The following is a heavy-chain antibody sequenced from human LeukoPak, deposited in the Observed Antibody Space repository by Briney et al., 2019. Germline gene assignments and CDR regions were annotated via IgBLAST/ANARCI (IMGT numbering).Heavy chain of an antibody. CDR1: GFTFSTYA. V-gene: IGHV3-23*01. CDR3: AKSLDSSSSPH. CDR2: ISNSGDST. D-gene: IGHD6-6*01. Sequence: GGSLRLSCAASGFTFSTYAMNWVRQAPGKGLEWVSAISNSGDSTYYADSVKGRFTISRDNSKNTLYLQMNSLRAEDTAVYYCAKSLDSSSSPHWGRGTLVTVSS. J-gene: IGHJ4*02.